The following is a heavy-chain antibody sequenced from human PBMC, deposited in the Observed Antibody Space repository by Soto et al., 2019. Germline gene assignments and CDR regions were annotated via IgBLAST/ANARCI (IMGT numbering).Heavy chain of an antibody. CDR3: AKDHSPDTYYDFPDYYYMDV. CDR2: ISGSGGST. V-gene: IGHV3-23*01. CDR1: GFTFSSYA. D-gene: IGHD3-3*01. Sequence: PGGSLRLSCAASGFTFSSYAMHWVRQAPGKGLEWVSAISGSGGSTYYADSVKGRFTISRDDSKNTLYLQMNSLRAEDTAVYYCAKDHSPDTYYDFPDYYYMDVWGKGTTVTVSS. J-gene: IGHJ6*03.